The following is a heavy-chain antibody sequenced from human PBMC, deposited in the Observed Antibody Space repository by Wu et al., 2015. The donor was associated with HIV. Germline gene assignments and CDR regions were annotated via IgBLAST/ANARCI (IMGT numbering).Heavy chain of an antibody. V-gene: IGHV1-18*01. CDR1: GYTFTSYG. J-gene: IGHJ4*02. CDR2: ISAYNGNT. Sequence: QVQLVQSGAEVKKPGASVKVSCKASGYTFTSYGISWVRQAPGQGLEWMGWISAYNGNTNYAQKLQGRVTMTTDTSTSTAYMELRSLRSDDTAVYYCARQVRPEIAVAGTGIYYFDYWGQGTLVTVSS. CDR3: ARQVRPEIAVAGTGIYYFDY. D-gene: IGHD6-19*01.